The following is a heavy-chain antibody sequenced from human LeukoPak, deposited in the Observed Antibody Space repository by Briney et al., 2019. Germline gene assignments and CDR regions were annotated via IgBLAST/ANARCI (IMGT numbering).Heavy chain of an antibody. CDR3: ARVSSSGYGRY. V-gene: IGHV4-38-2*02. D-gene: IGHD5-12*01. CDR1: GYSISSGYY. CDR2: IYHSGST. Sequence: SETLSLTCTVSGYSISSGYYWGWIRQPPGKGLEWIGSIYHSGSTYYNPSLKSRVTISVDTSKNQFSLKLSSVTAADTAVYYCARVSSSGYGRYWGQGTLVTVSS. J-gene: IGHJ4*02.